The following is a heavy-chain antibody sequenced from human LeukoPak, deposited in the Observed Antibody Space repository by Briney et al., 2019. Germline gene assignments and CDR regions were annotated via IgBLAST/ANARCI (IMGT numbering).Heavy chain of an antibody. CDR3: ASGYLDDF. CDR2: ISGSGGST. J-gene: IGHJ1*01. Sequence: GGSLRLSCAVSGISLSNYGMSWVRQAPGKGLEWVAGISGSGGSTNYADSVKGRFTIYRDNAKKSLYLQMNSLRAEDSAVYYCASGYLDDFWGQGTQVTVSS. D-gene: IGHD3-3*01. CDR1: GISLSNYG. V-gene: IGHV3-23*01.